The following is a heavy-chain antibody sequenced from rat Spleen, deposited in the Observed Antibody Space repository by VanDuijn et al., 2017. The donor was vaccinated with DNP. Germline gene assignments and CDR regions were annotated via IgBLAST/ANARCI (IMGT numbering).Heavy chain of an antibody. CDR1: GFTFSNYG. V-gene: IGHV5-29*01. D-gene: IGHD4-3*01. CDR3: ARPYNSGFAY. Sequence: ELQLVESGGDLVQPGRSLKLSCAASGFTFSNYGMAWVRQAPTKGLEWVATITNSGGSTYYRDSVKDRFTISRDNTESTLYLQMDSLRSEDMATYYCARPYNSGFAYWGQGTLVTVSS. J-gene: IGHJ3*01. CDR2: ITNSGGST.